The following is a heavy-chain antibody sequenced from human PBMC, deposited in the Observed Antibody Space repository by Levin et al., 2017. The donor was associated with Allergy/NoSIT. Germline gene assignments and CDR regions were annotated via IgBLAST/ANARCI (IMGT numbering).Heavy chain of an antibody. CDR2: ISGSGSYI. Sequence: AASVKFSCAVSGFTFSNYNMNWVRQAPGKGLNWVSSISGSGSYINYADSVKGRFTISRDKAKNSLYLQMNSLRVEDTAVYYCARVGTYFDAYDIWGQGTTVTVSS. J-gene: IGHJ3*02. V-gene: IGHV3-21*01. CDR3: ARVGTYFDAYDI. CDR1: GFTFSNYN. D-gene: IGHD2/OR15-2a*01.